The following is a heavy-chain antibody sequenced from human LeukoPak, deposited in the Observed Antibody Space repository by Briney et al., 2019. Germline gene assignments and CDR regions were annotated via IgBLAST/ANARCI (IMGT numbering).Heavy chain of an antibody. CDR2: ISSSRSTI. Sequence: GGSLRLSCAASGFTFSSYSMNWVRQAPGKGLEWVSYISSSRSTIYYADSVKGRFTISRDNAKNTLYLEMNSLRAEDTAVYYCARGISGATTFDYWGQGTLVTVSS. V-gene: IGHV3-48*04. CDR1: GFTFSSYS. D-gene: IGHD1-26*01. J-gene: IGHJ4*02. CDR3: ARGISGATTFDY.